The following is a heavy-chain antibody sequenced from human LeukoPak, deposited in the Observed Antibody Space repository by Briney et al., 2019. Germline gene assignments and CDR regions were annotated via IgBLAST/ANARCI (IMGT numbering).Heavy chain of an antibody. J-gene: IGHJ4*02. V-gene: IGHV4-39*01. D-gene: IGHD6-19*01. CDR1: GGSISSSSYY. Sequence: SETLSLTCTVSGGSISSSSYYWGWIRQPPGKGLEWIGSIYYSGSTYYNPSLKSRVTISVDTSKNQFSLKLSSVTAAGTAVYYCARLGYSSGWYVWFGIDYWGQGTLVTVSS. CDR2: IYYSGST. CDR3: ARLGYSSGWYVWFGIDY.